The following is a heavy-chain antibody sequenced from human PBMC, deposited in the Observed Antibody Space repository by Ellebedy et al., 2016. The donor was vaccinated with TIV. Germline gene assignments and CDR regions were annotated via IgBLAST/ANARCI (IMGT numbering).Heavy chain of an antibody. Sequence: GESLKISCAASGFTFSRFGMHWVRQAPGKGLEWVAVLPYVGSDKYYADSVKGRFTISRDNSKNTLYLEMNSLRAEDTAMYYCAKDSREWDLLYYFDHWGQGTLVTVTS. D-gene: IGHD1-26*01. J-gene: IGHJ4*02. CDR3: AKDSREWDLLYYFDH. CDR2: LPYVGSDK. CDR1: GFTFSRFG. V-gene: IGHV3-30*18.